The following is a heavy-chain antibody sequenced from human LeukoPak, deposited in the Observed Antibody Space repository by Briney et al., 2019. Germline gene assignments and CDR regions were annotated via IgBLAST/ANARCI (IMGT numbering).Heavy chain of an antibody. D-gene: IGHD2-2*01. CDR1: VVIFSVYW. CDR3: ARRALRYCSSTSCPAQYYGVDV. Sequence: VGALRVSRVHPVVIFSVYWVCSGSASLEKGRESVANIKEEGSEKYYVDTVKGRFTISRDNAKNSLYLQTNSMRAEDTAVYYCARRALRYCSSTSCPAQYYGVDVWGKGTTVTVSS. V-gene: IGHV3-7*03. J-gene: IGHJ6*04. CDR2: IKEEGSEK.